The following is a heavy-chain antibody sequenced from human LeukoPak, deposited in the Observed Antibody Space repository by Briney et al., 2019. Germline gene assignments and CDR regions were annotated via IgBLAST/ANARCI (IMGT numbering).Heavy chain of an antibody. J-gene: IGHJ6*02. D-gene: IGHD6-19*01. CDR3: ARARYSSGWSILADV. CDR2: IYYSGST. V-gene: IGHV4-31*03. CDR1: GGSISSGGYY. Sequence: SETLSLTCTVSGGSISSGGYYWSWLRQHPGTGLEWIGYIYYSGSTYYNPSLKSRVTISVDTSKNQFSLKLSSVTAADTAVYYCARARYSSGWSILADVWGQGTTVTVSS.